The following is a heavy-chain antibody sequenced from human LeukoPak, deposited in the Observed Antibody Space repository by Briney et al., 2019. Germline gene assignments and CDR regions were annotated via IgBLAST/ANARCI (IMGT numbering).Heavy chain of an antibody. CDR3: ARERFSSGWYYYFDY. D-gene: IGHD6-19*01. V-gene: IGHV3-53*04. J-gene: IGHJ4*02. CDR1: GGSFSGYY. CDR2: IYSGGST. Sequence: PSETLSLTCAVYGGSFSGYYWSWVRQAPGKGLEWVSVIYSGGSTYYADSVKGRFTISRHNSKNTLYLQMNSLRAEDTAVYYCARERFSSGWYYYFDYWGQGTLVTVSS.